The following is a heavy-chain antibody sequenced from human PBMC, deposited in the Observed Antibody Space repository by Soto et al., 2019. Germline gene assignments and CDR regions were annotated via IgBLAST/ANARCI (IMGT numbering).Heavy chain of an antibody. V-gene: IGHV3-23*01. D-gene: IGHD3-3*02. J-gene: IGHJ3*02. CDR2: IGGEAVST. Sequence: GGSLTLSSPPPGFFFTNYPMNGVRHGPDKGLELVSVIGGEAVSTNCADSVKGRCTVSRDNCKSTMYLQLDRLRDDDTAIYYCATESIDLYGIYDPFDIWCQGTMVTVSS. CDR1: GFFFTNYP. CDR3: ATESIDLYGIYDPFDI.